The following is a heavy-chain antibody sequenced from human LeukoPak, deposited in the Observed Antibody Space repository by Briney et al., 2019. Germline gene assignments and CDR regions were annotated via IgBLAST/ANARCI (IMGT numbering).Heavy chain of an antibody. Sequence: PGRSLRLSCAASGSTFSGHLLHWVRQAPGEGLEWVAGTAYEGGEKYYADSVSGRFTISRDNSDNTVYLQMNGLRLEDTAVYFCAREGDRHLTFDYWGRGTLVTVSS. CDR2: TAYEGGEK. CDR1: GSTFSGHL. D-gene: IGHD3-16*01. V-gene: IGHV3-30*01. CDR3: AREGDRHLTFDY. J-gene: IGHJ4*02.